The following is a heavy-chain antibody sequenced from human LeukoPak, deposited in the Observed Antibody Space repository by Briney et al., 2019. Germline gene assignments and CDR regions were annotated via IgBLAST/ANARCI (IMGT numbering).Heavy chain of an antibody. D-gene: IGHD1/OR15-1a*01. V-gene: IGHV3-23*01. CDR1: GFTFNSYA. J-gene: IGHJ4*02. Sequence: GGSLRLSCAASGFTFNSYAMSWVRQAPGKGLEWVSAISGGGSDTYYADSVKGRFTISRDNSKSTLYLQMNSLRAEDTAVYYCAKSTVGTNDYWGQGTLVTVSS. CDR2: ISGGGSDT. CDR3: AKSTVGTNDY.